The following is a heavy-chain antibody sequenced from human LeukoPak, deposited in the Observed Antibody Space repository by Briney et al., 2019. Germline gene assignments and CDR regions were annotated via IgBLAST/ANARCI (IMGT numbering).Heavy chain of an antibody. CDR2: INPNSGGT. CDR3: ARANYDYVWGSYRYTYFDY. V-gene: IGHV1-2*02. Sequence: GASVKVSCKASGYTFTGYYMHWVRQAPGQGLEWMGWINPNSGGTNYAQKFQGRVTMTRDTSISTAYMELSRLRSDDTAVYYCARANYDYVWGSYRYTYFDYWGQGTLVTVSS. D-gene: IGHD3-16*02. CDR1: GYTFTGYY. J-gene: IGHJ4*02.